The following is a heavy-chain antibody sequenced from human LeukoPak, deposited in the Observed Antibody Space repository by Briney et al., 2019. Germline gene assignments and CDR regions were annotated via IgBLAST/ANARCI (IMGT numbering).Heavy chain of an antibody. Sequence: RASVKVSCKASGYTFTSYYMHWVRQAPGQGLEWMGIINPSGGSTSYAQKFQGRVTITRDTSTSTVYMELSSLRSEDTAVYYCARAIRGRFRFLEWLLSAAVFDYWGQGTLVTVSS. CDR3: ARAIRGRFRFLEWLLSAAVFDY. V-gene: IGHV1-46*01. J-gene: IGHJ4*02. D-gene: IGHD3-3*01. CDR2: INPSGGST. CDR1: GYTFTSYY.